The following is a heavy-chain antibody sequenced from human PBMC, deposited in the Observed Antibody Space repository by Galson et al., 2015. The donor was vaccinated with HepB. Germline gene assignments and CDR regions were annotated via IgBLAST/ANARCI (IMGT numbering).Heavy chain of an antibody. CDR3: ARENGGDSGGEGFDY. J-gene: IGHJ4*02. CDR2: INPNSGGT. D-gene: IGHD2-21*02. V-gene: IGHV1-2*06. CDR1: GYTFTGYY. Sequence: SVKVSCKASGYTFTGYYLHWVRQAPGQGLEWMGRINPNSGGTHFAQMFQDRVTMTRDTSMNTVYMQLGRLTSDDTAVYYCARENGGDSGGEGFDYWGQGTLLTVSS.